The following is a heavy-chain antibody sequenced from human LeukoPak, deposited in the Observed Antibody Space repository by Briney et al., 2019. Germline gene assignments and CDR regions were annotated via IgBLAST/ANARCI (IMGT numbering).Heavy chain of an antibody. J-gene: IGHJ4*01. CDR1: GYALTELS. CDR3: ATGIIVGATSGDY. V-gene: IGHV1-24*01. CDR2: FDPEDGET. Sequence: ASVKVSCKVSGYALTELSMHWVRQAPGKGLEWMGGFDPEDGETIYAQKFQGRVTMTEDTSTDTAYMELSSLRSEDTAVYYCATGIIVGATSGDYWGQEPWSPSPQ. D-gene: IGHD1-26*01.